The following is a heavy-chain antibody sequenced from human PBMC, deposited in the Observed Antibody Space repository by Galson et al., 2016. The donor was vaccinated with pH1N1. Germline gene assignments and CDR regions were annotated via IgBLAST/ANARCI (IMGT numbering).Heavy chain of an antibody. D-gene: IGHD6-19*01. CDR2: IYPGDSDT. CDR3: ARRSAVAGVYY. CDR1: GYSFTSYW. Sequence: QSGAEVKKPGESLKISCKGSGYSFTSYWIAWVRQMPGKGLEWMGIIYPGDSDTRYSPSFQGQVTFSADKSINTAYLQWSSLKASDTAMYFCARRSAVAGVYYWGQGTLVTVSS. V-gene: IGHV5-51*01. J-gene: IGHJ4*02.